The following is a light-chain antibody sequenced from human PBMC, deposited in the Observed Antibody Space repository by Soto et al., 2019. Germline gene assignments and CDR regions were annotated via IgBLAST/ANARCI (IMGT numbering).Light chain of an antibody. V-gene: IGKV3-15*01. CDR1: QSVSNN. J-gene: IGKJ1*01. CDR3: QQYNNWPPWT. Sequence: ILMTQSPATLSVSPGERATLSCRASQSVSNNLAWYQQKPGQAPSLLIYDASTRATGIPARFSGSGSGTEFTLTISGLQSEDFAVDYCQQYNNWPPWTFGQGTKVEIK. CDR2: DAS.